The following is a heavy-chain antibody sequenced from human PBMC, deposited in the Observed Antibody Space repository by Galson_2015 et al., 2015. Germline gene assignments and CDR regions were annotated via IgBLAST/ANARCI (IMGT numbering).Heavy chain of an antibody. CDR2: IVVGSGNT. J-gene: IGHJ4*02. CDR3: AFGSGSHYPDY. V-gene: IGHV1-58*01. D-gene: IGHD3-10*01. CDR1: GFTFTSSA. Sequence: SVKVSCKASGFTFTSSAVQWVRQARGQRLVRTGWIVVGSGNTNYAQKFQERVTITRDMSTSTAYMELSSLRSEDTAVYYCAFGSGSHYPDYWGQGTLVTVSS.